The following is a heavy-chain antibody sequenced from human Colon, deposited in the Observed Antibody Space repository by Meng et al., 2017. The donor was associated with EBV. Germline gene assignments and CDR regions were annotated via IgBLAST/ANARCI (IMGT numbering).Heavy chain of an antibody. V-gene: IGHV4-4*02. CDR3: ARVWQSLTAFFDS. CDR2: VYHTGST. Sequence: QVQLPESGPGPVKPSGTLSLTCAVSGGSISSSHWWTWVRQPPGKGLEWIGEVYHTGSTKYNPPLKSRLTISVDKSKNQFSLNLTSVTAADTAVYYCARVWQSLTAFFDSWGQGTLVTVSS. J-gene: IGHJ4*02. D-gene: IGHD2-21*01. CDR1: GGSISSSHW.